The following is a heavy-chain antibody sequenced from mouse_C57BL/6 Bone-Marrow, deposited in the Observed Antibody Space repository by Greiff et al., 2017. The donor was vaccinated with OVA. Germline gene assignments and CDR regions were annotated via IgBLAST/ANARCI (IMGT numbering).Heavy chain of an antibody. V-gene: IGHV14-4*01. CDR2: IDPANGDT. Sequence: EVQLQESGAELVRPGASVKLSCTASGYNITDDYMHWVKQRPEQGLEWIGWIDPANGDTDYAPKFQGKATITADKSSNTAYLQLSSLTSEDTAVYYCTTLTTVVEGFDYWGQGTTLTVSS. D-gene: IGHD1-1*01. CDR1: GYNITDDY. J-gene: IGHJ2*01. CDR3: TTLTTVVEGFDY.